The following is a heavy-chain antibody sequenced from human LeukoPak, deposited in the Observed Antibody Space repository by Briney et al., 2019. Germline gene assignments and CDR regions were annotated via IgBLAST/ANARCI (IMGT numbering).Heavy chain of an antibody. V-gene: IGHV4-39*01. CDR1: GGSIYTSTY. CDR2: MFYSGST. Sequence: PSETLSLTCTVSGGSIYTSTYWGWIRQPPGKGLEWIGRMFYSGSTFYNPSLKSRVTISVDTSKNQFSLNLSSVTAAETAVYYCARLPQGYCSGGSCDYWGQGTLVTVSS. J-gene: IGHJ4*02. CDR3: ARLPQGYCSGGSCDY. D-gene: IGHD2-15*01.